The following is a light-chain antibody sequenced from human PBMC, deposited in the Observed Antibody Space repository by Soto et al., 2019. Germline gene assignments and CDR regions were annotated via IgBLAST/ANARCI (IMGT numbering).Light chain of an antibody. J-gene: IGKJ1*01. CDR1: QSVSNNY. CDR3: QQYGSSGT. Sequence: EIVMTQSPATLSVSPGESATLSCRASQSVSNNYVAWYQQDPGQAPRLLIYGASNRATGIPDRFSGSGSGTDFTLTISRLEPEVFAVYYCQQYGSSGTFGQGTKVDIK. CDR2: GAS. V-gene: IGKV3-20*01.